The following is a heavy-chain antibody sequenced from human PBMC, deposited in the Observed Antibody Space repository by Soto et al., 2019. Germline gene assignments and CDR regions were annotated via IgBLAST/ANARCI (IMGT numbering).Heavy chain of an antibody. CDR3: ARATAARGANYFDY. D-gene: IGHD2-2*01. J-gene: IGHJ4*02. CDR2: MNPNSGNT. CDR1: GYIFTNYD. V-gene: IGHV1-8*01. Sequence: QVQMVQSGAEVKKPGASVKVSCKTSGYIFTNYDMNWVRQAAGQGPEWMGWMNPNSGNTGFAPKFQGRVTLTRDTSISTAYMGMSSLRSDATAVYYCARATAARGANYFDYWGQGALVSVSS.